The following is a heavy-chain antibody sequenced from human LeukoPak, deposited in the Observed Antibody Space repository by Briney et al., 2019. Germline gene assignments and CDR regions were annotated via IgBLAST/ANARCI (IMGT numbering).Heavy chain of an antibody. Sequence: SETLSLTCAVSGGSISSGGYSWSWIRQPPGKGLEWIGYIYHSGSTYYNPSLKSRVTMSVDTSKNQFSLKLTSVTAADTAVYYCARHETSSSWTSSFDYWGQGTLVTVSS. D-gene: IGHD6-13*01. CDR1: GGSISSGGYS. J-gene: IGHJ4*02. CDR2: IYHSGST. V-gene: IGHV4-30-2*01. CDR3: ARHETSSSWTSSFDY.